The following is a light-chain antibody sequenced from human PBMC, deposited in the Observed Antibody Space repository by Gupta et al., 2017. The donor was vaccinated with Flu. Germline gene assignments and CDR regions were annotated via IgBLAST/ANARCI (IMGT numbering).Light chain of an antibody. CDR3: QVWDSSSDHPGV. Sequence: SYVLTQPPSVSAAPGQTARITCGGNSIGGRSVHWYRQRPGQAPVLVVYDDTDRPSGIPERFSGSNSGNTATLTINRVEAGDEADYYCQVWDSSSDHPGVFGTGTKVIV. J-gene: IGLJ1*01. CDR2: DDT. V-gene: IGLV3-21*02. CDR1: SIGGRS.